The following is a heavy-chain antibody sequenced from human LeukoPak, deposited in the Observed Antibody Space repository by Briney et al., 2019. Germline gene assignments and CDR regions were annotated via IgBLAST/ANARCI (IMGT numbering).Heavy chain of an antibody. CDR3: ARLRSSYGSDY. D-gene: IGHD5-18*01. CDR2: ISSSGGSK. V-gene: IGHV3-64*01. J-gene: IGHJ4*02. CDR1: GFTFSSYG. Sequence: PGGSLRLSCAASGFTFSSYGMNWVRQAPGKGLEYVSAISSSGGSKYYANSVKGRFTISRDNSKNTLYLQMGSLRPEDMAVYYCARLRSSYGSDYWGQGTLVTVSS.